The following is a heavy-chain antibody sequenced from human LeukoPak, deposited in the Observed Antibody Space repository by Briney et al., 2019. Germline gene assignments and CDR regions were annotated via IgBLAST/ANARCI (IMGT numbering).Heavy chain of an antibody. CDR1: GFTFSTYW. CDR3: VRDGGRSSIGGDC. D-gene: IGHD3-10*01. V-gene: IGHV3-74*01. J-gene: IGHJ4*02. Sequence: PGGSLRLSCAASGFTFSTYWMHWVRQAPGTGLVWVSRIKSDGSNSNYADCVKGRFTISRDNAKNTLYLQMNSLRAEDTAVYHCVRDGGRSSIGGDCWGQGTLVTVSS. CDR2: IKSDGSNS.